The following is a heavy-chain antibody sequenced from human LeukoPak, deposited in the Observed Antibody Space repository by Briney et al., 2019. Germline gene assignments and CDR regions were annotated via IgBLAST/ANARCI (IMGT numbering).Heavy chain of an antibody. Sequence: GSLRLSCAASGFTFSSHAMSWVRQHPGKGLEWIGEIYHSGSTNYNPSLKSRVTISVDKSKNQFSLKLSSVTAADTAVYYCARRVGIAAAGGGYWGQGTLVTVSS. CDR1: GFTFSSHAM. CDR3: ARRVGIAAAGGGY. CDR2: IYHSGST. J-gene: IGHJ4*02. V-gene: IGHV4-4*02. D-gene: IGHD6-13*01.